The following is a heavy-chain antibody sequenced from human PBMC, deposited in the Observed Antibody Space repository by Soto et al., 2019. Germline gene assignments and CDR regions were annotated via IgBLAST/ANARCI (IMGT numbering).Heavy chain of an antibody. J-gene: IGHJ6*02. Sequence: LRLSCAASGFTFDTYWMNWVRQAPGKGPEWLSGINSDGTISSYADSVKGRFTISRDNARNTLSLQMNSLRADDTAVYYCARLSGDHSAFFSYGMDAWGQGTTGTV. V-gene: IGHV3-74*01. CDR3: ARLSGDHSAFFSYGMDA. CDR2: INSDGTIS. D-gene: IGHD2-21*01. CDR1: GFTFDTYW.